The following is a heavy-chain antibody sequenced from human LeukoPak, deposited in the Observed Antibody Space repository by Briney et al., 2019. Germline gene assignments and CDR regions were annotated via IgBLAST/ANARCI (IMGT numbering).Heavy chain of an antibody. J-gene: IGHJ4*02. Sequence: SETLSLTCAVSGYSISSGYYWGWIRQPPGKGLEWIGSIYHSGSTYYNPSLKSRVTISVDTSKNQFSLKLSSVTAADTAVYYCARLSGAYYSDFDYWGQGALVTVSS. CDR2: IYHSGST. CDR3: ARLSGAYYSDFDY. CDR1: GYSISSGYY. D-gene: IGHD3-22*01. V-gene: IGHV4-38-2*01.